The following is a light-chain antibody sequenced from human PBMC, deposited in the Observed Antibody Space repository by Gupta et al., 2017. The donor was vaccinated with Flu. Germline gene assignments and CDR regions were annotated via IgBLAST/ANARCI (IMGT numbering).Light chain of an antibody. J-gene: IGKJ2*01. V-gene: IGKV3-20*01. CDR1: QSVSSSN. Sequence: EIVLTQSPVTLSLSPGERATLSCRASQSVSSSNLAWYQQKPGQAPRLLIYDASSRATGTPDTFSGSGCGTDFTLTISRLEPEDFAVYYCQQYGGSPPYTFGQGTKLEIK. CDR2: DAS. CDR3: QQYGGSPPYT.